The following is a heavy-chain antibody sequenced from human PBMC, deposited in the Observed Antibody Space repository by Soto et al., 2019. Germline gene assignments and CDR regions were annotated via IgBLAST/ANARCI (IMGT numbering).Heavy chain of an antibody. Sequence: PSETLSLTCTVSGGSISSGAYYWSWLRQPPGKGLEWIGYIYYSGSTYYNPSLKSRVTISVDTSKNQFSLKLSSVTAADTAVYYCARGSPLDCGGDCYGFWGQGTLVTVS. D-gene: IGHD2-21*02. CDR1: GGSISSGAYY. CDR3: ARGSPLDCGGDCYGF. CDR2: IYYSGST. V-gene: IGHV4-30-4*01. J-gene: IGHJ1*01.